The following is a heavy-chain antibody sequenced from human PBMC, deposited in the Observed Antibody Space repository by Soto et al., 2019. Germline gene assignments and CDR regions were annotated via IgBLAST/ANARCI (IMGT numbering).Heavy chain of an antibody. J-gene: IGHJ4*02. CDR1: GYTFTIYG. CDR2: ISGNNGNT. Sequence: QVQLVQSGAEVKKPGASVKVSCKASGYTFTIYGISWVRQAPGQGLEWRGGISGNNGNTDYAQNLQDRVTLTTDASTSSVYRELRSRRSDDTAVYYCARVDYYDSSGYYGYWGQGTLITVSS. CDR3: ARVDYYDSSGYYGY. D-gene: IGHD3-22*01. V-gene: IGHV1-18*04.